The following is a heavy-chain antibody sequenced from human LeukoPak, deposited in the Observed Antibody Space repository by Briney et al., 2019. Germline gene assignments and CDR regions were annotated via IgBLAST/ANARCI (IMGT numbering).Heavy chain of an antibody. CDR2: IYYSGST. V-gene: IGHV4-59*01. D-gene: IGHD2-2*01. Sequence: SETLSLTCTVSGGSISSYYWSWIRQPPGKGLEWIGYIYYSGSTNYNPSLRSRVTISVDTSKNQFSLKLSSVTAADTAVYYCARDYCTSTTCPNWFDPWGQGTLVTVSS. CDR3: ARDYCTSTTCPNWFDP. CDR1: GGSISSYY. J-gene: IGHJ5*02.